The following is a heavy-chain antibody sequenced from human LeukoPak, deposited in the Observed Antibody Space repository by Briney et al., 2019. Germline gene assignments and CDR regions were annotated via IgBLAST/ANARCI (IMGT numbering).Heavy chain of an antibody. CDR1: GFTFDDYA. V-gene: IGHV3-9*01. J-gene: IGHJ4*02. Sequence: PGGSLRLSCAASGFTFDDYAMHWVRQAPGKDLEWVSGISWNSGSIGYADSVKGRFTISRDNAKNSLYLQMNSLRAEDTALYYCAKEYGIRGGFDYWGQGTLVTVSS. CDR2: ISWNSGSI. CDR3: AKEYGIRGGFDY. D-gene: IGHD3-10*01.